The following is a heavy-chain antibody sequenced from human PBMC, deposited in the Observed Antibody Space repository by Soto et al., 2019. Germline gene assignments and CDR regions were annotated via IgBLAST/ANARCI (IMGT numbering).Heavy chain of an antibody. D-gene: IGHD2-8*02. CDR3: ARGPPACTGLDY. Sequence: GASVKVSCKASGGTFSSYAISWVRQAPGQGLEWMGGIIPIFGTANYAQKFQGRVTITADESTSTAYMELSSLRSEDTAVYYCARGPPACTGLDYWGQGTLVTVSS. CDR1: GGTFSSYA. CDR2: IIPIFGTA. V-gene: IGHV1-69*13. J-gene: IGHJ4*02.